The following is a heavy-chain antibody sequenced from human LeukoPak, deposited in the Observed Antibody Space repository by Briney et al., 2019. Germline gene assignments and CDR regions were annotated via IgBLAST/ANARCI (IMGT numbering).Heavy chain of an antibody. V-gene: IGHV1-46*01. Sequence: ASVKVSCKASGYTFTSQYVHWVRQAPGQGLEWLGIISSSGGSTKYAQKFRGRVTMTSDTSTSTVHMELGRLRSDDTAVYYCARERSGSYSSDAFDIWGQGTMVTVSS. J-gene: IGHJ3*02. CDR3: ARERSGSYSSDAFDI. CDR1: GYTFTSQY. CDR2: ISSSGGST. D-gene: IGHD1-26*01.